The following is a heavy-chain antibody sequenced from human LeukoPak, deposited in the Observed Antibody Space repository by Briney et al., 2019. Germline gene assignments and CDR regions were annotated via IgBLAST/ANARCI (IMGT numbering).Heavy chain of an antibody. V-gene: IGHV3-23*01. CDR1: GFTFSSYA. CDR3: AKSGLNRFDY. J-gene: IGHJ4*02. D-gene: IGHD2-15*01. Sequence: PGGSLRLSCAASGFTFSSYAMSWVRQAPGKGLEWVSTISGRDDSAYYADSVKGRFTISGDNSKNTLYLQVNSLRAEDTAVYYYAKSGLNRFDYWGQGTLVTVSS. CDR2: ISGRDDSA.